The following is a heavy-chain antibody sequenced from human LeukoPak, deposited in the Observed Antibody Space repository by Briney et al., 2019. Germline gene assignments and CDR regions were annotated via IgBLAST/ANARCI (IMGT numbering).Heavy chain of an antibody. Sequence: PSETLSLTCTVPGGSISNTFYYWGWIRQPPGKGLEWIGSIYHSGSTYYNPSLKSRVTIPLDTSKNQFSLKLKSVTAADTAVYYCARGRSRLSVIDYWGQGTLVTVSS. J-gene: IGHJ4*02. V-gene: IGHV4-39*07. D-gene: IGHD3-10*01. CDR3: ARGRSRLSVIDY. CDR1: GGSISNTFYY. CDR2: IYHSGST.